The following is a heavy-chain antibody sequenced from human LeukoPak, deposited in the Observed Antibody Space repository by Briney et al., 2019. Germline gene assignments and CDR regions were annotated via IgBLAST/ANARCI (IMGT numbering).Heavy chain of an antibody. J-gene: IGHJ4*02. CDR2: LNPRGGSQ. CDR3: ARAGYYDASGDRLYYLEN. Sequence: GASVQVSCKASGYTLTYYYLHWVREAPGQGLEWVGILNPRGGSQTFAQKFQGRVTVTTDTSTSTVYLELSSLRSDDTAVYYCARAGYYDASGDRLYYLENWGQGTPVTVSS. V-gene: IGHV1-46*01. CDR1: GYTLTYYY. D-gene: IGHD3-16*01.